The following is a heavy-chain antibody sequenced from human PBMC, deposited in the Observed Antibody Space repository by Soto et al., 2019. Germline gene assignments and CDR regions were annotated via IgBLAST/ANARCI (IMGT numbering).Heavy chain of an antibody. D-gene: IGHD3-9*01. J-gene: IGHJ4*02. Sequence: EVQLVESGGGLVKPGGSLRLSCAASGFTFRSYSMNWVRQAPGKGLEWVSSISSSSSYIYYADSVKGRFTISRDNAKNSLYLQMNSLRAEDTAVYYCARGILTGGFDYWGQGTLVTVSS. CDR1: GFTFRSYS. V-gene: IGHV3-21*01. CDR2: ISSSSSYI. CDR3: ARGILTGGFDY.